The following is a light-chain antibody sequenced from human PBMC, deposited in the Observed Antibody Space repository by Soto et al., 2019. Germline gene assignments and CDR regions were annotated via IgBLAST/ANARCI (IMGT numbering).Light chain of an antibody. J-gene: IGKJ5*01. CDR3: QQYNNWPT. CDR1: QSISSW. Sequence: DIQMTQSPSTLSASVGDRVTITCRASQSISSWLAWYQQKPGKAPKLLIYKASSLQSGVPSRFSGRGSGTEFTLTISSLQSEDFAVYYCQQYNNWPTFGQGTRLE. V-gene: IGKV1-5*03. CDR2: KAS.